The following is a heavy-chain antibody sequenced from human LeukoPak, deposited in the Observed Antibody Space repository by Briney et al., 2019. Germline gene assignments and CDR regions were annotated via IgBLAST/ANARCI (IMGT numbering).Heavy chain of an antibody. CDR2: ISGSGGST. D-gene: IGHD5-18*01. CDR3: AKDSGSQDTAMVTGA. Sequence: GGSLRLSCAASGFTFSSYSMNWARQAPGKGLEWVSAISGSGGSTYYADSVRGRFTISRDNSKNTLYLQMNSLRAEDTAVYYCAKDSGSQDTAMVTGAWGQGTQVTVSS. CDR1: GFTFSSYS. V-gene: IGHV3-23*01. J-gene: IGHJ5*02.